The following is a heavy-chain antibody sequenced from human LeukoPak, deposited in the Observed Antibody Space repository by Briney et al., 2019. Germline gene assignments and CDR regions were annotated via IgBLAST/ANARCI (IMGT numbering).Heavy chain of an antibody. CDR2: ISWNSGSI. CDR3: AREAAGWDGMDV. Sequence: GGSLRLSCAASGFTFDDYAMHWVRQAPGKGLEWVSGISWNSGSIGYADSVKGRFTISRDNSKNTLYLQMNSLRAEDTAVYYCAREAAGWDGMDVWGQGTTVTVSS. D-gene: IGHD1-26*01. V-gene: IGHV3-9*01. CDR1: GFTFDDYA. J-gene: IGHJ6*02.